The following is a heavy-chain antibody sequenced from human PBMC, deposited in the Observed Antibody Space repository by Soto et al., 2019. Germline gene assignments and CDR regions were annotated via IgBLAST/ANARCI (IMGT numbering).Heavy chain of an antibody. CDR2: MNPNSGNT. CDR1: GYTFTSYD. CDR3: ARDPKYYDFWSGYYSGFYWFDP. J-gene: IGHJ5*02. Sequence: ASVKVSCKASGYTFTSYDINWVRQATGQGLEWMGWMNPNSGNTGYAQKFQGRVTMTRNTSISTAYMELSSLRSEDTAVYYCARDPKYYDFWSGYYSGFYWFDPWGQGTLVTVSS. D-gene: IGHD3-3*01. V-gene: IGHV1-8*01.